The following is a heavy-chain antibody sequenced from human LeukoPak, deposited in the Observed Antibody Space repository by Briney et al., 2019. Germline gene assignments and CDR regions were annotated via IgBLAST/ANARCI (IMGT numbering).Heavy chain of an antibody. Sequence: ASVKVSCKASGYTFTGYYMHWVRQAPGQGLEWMGWINPNSGGTNYAQKFQGRVTMTRDTSISTAYMELSRLRSDDTAVYYCARDGSGWYANAFDIWGQGTMVTVSS. CDR2: INPNSGGT. D-gene: IGHD6-19*01. J-gene: IGHJ3*02. V-gene: IGHV1-2*02. CDR1: GYTFTGYY. CDR3: ARDGSGWYANAFDI.